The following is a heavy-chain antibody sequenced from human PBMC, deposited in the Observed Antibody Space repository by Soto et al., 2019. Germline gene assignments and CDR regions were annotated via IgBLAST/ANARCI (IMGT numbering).Heavy chain of an antibody. CDR3: VRENRYDNSGYYYQGFDY. CDR2: ISGIGGST. V-gene: IGHV3-23*01. CDR1: GFTFTDYA. Sequence: EVQLLESGGGLVQPGGSLRLSCAASGFTFTDYALSWVRQAPGKGLEWVATISGIGGSTYLADSVKGRLSISRDNSKNSLYLQMNSLRAEDTAVYYCVRENRYDNSGYYYQGFDYWGQGTLVTVSS. J-gene: IGHJ4*02. D-gene: IGHD3-22*01.